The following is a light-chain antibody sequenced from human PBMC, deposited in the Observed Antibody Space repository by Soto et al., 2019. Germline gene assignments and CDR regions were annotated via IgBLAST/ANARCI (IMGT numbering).Light chain of an antibody. CDR2: LEGSGSY. CDR1: SGHSSYI. Sequence: QPVLTQSSSASASLGSSVTLTCTLSSGHSSYIIAWHQQQPGKAPRYLMKLEGSGSYNKGSGVPDRFSGSSSGDDRYLTISNLQFEDEADYYCETWDFNTRVFGGGTKLTV. J-gene: IGLJ3*02. V-gene: IGLV4-60*02. CDR3: ETWDFNTRV.